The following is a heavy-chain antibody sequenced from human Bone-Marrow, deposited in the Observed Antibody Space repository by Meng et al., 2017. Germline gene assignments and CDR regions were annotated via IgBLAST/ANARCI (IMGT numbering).Heavy chain of an antibody. D-gene: IGHD3-3*01. J-gene: IGHJ4*02. CDR1: GGSFSGYY. CDR2: IYHSGST. V-gene: IGHV4-38-2*02. CDR3: ARDLLHDFWSGYAALVDY. Sequence: SETLSLTCAVYGGSFSGYYWGWIRQPPGKGLEWIGSIYHSGSTYYNPSLKSRVTISVDTSKNQFSLKLSSVTAADTAVYYCARDLLHDFWSGYAALVDYWGQGTLVTVSS.